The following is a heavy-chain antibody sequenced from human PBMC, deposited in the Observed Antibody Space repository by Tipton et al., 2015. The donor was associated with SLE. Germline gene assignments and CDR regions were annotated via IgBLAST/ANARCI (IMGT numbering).Heavy chain of an antibody. V-gene: IGHV3-23*01. CDR3: AKGKKSSKWTKEH. D-gene: IGHD2-2*01. CDR2: ISGTDGST. J-gene: IGHJ4*02. Sequence: SLRLSCAASGFTFSSYWMSWARQTPGKGLEWVSTISGTDGSTYYTDSVEGRFTISRDNSKNTLYLLMNSLRAEDTAIYFCAKGKKSSKWTKEHWGPGTLVTVSS. CDR1: GFTFSSYW.